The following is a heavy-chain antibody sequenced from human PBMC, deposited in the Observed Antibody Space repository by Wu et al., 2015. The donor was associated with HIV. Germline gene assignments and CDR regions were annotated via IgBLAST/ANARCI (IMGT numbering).Heavy chain of an antibody. Sequence: QVQLVQSGAEVKKPGASVKVSCKASGYTFTGYYMHWVRQAPGQGLEWMGWINPNSGGTNYAQKFQGRVTMTRDTSISTAYMELSRLRSDDTAVYYCARDLGDDFAVRGFYWYMDVWGRGTAITVSS. V-gene: IGHV1-2*02. J-gene: IGHJ6*03. D-gene: IGHD2-21*02. CDR2: INPNSGGT. CDR3: ARDLGDDFAVRGFYWYMDV. CDR1: GYTFTGYY.